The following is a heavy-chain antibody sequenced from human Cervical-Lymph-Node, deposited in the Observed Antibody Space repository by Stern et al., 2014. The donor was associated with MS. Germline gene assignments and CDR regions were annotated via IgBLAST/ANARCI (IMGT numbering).Heavy chain of an antibody. CDR3: ASGGPNYDSSGYYYFDF. V-gene: IGHV4-31*03. J-gene: IGHJ4*02. Sequence: VQLEESGPGLVKPSQTLSLTCTVSGVSISSGGYYWGWIRQHPGKGLEWIGYIYNSGRTYSHPSLKSRVTISIDTTKNQFSLKLSSVTAADTAVYHCASGGPNYDSSGYYYFDFWGQGTLVTVSS. CDR1: GVSISSGGYY. CDR2: IYNSGRT. D-gene: IGHD3-22*01.